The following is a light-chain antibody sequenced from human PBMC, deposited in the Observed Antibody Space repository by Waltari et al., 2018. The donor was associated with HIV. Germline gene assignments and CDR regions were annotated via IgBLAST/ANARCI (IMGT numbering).Light chain of an antibody. Sequence: IQLTQSPTFLSASVGDKVNISCRASQDIGHFLAWYQQKPGKAPKLLIHGASNLRSGVPSRFSGSGSGTRFTLSVSNLQSDDFAIYYCQQFNSYPLTFGGGTEVEIK. CDR3: QQFNSYPLT. J-gene: IGKJ4*01. V-gene: IGKV1-9*01. CDR1: QDIGHF. CDR2: GAS.